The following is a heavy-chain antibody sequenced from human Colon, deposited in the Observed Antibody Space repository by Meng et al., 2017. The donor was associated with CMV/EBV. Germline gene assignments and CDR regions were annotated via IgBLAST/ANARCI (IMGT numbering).Heavy chain of an antibody. Sequence: GPLRPSCTVPGCPSSSLSCYWGWIRQPPGKGLEWIGSIFYDGTTYYNPSLQSRVSVSLDMSSNQFSLKLTSVTAAETAIYYGNTMALHRYCGVQTNCLGGHWGQGARVTVSS. J-gene: IGHJ4*02. CDR3: NTMALHRYCGVQTNCLGGH. D-gene: IGHD2-21*01. V-gene: IGHV4-39*07. CDR1: GCPSSSLSCY. CDR2: IFYDGTT.